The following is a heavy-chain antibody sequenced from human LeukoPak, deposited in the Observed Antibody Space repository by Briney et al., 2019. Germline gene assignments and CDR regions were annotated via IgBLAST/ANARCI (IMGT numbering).Heavy chain of an antibody. CDR1: GGSISSYY. V-gene: IGHV4-4*07. D-gene: IGHD6-19*01. CDR2: IYTSGST. Sequence: SETLSLTCTVSGGSISSYYWSWLRQPAGKGLEWIGRIYTSGSTNYNPSLKSRVTMSVDTSKNQFSLKLSSVTAADTAVYYCARSGSAGNYYYYGMDVWGQGTTVTVSS. J-gene: IGHJ6*02. CDR3: ARSGSAGNYYYYGMDV.